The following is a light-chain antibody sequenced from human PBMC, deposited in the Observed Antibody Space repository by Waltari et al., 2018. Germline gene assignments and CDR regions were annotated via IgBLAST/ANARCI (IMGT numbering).Light chain of an antibody. V-gene: IGLV2-14*03. J-gene: IGLJ3*02. CDR2: EVS. CDR1: SSDIGGYNY. Sequence: QSALTQPASVSGSPGQSITIPCTGTSSDIGGYNYVSWYQQHPGKAPKVIIYEVSKRPSGVSQRFSVSKSGNTASLTISGLQADDEADYYCGSYTSSSSLDVVFGGGTELTVL. CDR3: GSYTSSSSLDVV.